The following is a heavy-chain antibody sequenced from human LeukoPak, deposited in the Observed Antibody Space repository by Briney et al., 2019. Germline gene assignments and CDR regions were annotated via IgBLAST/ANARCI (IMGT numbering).Heavy chain of an antibody. V-gene: IGHV4-59*08. D-gene: IGHD2-2*02. CDR2: IYYSGST. J-gene: IGHJ4*02. CDR1: GGSISSYY. Sequence: PSETLSLTCTVSGGSISSYYWSWIRQPPGKGLEWIGYIYYSGSTNYNPSLKSRVTISVDTSKNQFSLRLSSVTVADTAVYYCARHRRGDCSSASCYTDYWGQGTLVTVSS. CDR3: ARHRRGDCSSASCYTDY.